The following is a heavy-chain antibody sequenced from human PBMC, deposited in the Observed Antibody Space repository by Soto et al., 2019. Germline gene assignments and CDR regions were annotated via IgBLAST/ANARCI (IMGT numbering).Heavy chain of an antibody. V-gene: IGHV1-18*04. Sequence: QVQLVQSGAEVKKPGASVKVSCKASGYTFTSYGISWVPQAPGQGLEWMGWISAYNGNTNYAQKLQGRVTMTTDTSTSTACMELRSLRSDDTAVYYCAREYYDFWSGYYTGIDYYYYGMDVWGQGTTVTVSS. J-gene: IGHJ6*02. CDR2: ISAYNGNT. CDR1: GYTFTSYG. D-gene: IGHD3-3*01. CDR3: AREYYDFWSGYYTGIDYYYYGMDV.